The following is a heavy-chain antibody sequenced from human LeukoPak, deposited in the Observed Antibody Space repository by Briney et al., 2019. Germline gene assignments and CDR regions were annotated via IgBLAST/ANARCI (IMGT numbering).Heavy chain of an antibody. V-gene: IGHV4-4*07. CDR3: ARDRGYDFWSGYSIDWFDP. J-gene: IGHJ5*02. D-gene: IGHD3-3*01. Sequence: SETLSLTCSFSGGSMTNYYWTWIRQPAGKGLEWIGRIYNSGNADYNQTLNSRVTISVDTSKNQFSLKLSSVTAADTAVYYCARDRGYDFWSGYSIDWFDPWGQGTLVTVSS. CDR1: GGSMTNYY. CDR2: IYNSGNA.